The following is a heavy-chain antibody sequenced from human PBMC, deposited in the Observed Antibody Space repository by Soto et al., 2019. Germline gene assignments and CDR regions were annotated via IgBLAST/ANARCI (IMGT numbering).Heavy chain of an antibody. CDR1: GFTFGDYA. CDR2: IRSKAYGGTT. J-gene: IGHJ6*03. V-gene: IGHV3-49*03. Sequence: GGSLRLSCTASGFTFGDYAMSWFRQAPGKGLEWVGFIRSKAYGGTTEYAASVKGRFTISRDDSKGIAYLQMNSLKTEDTAVYYCTRGVKSTYYYYYYMDVWGKGTTVTVSS. D-gene: IGHD4-4*01. CDR3: TRGVKSTYYYYYYMDV.